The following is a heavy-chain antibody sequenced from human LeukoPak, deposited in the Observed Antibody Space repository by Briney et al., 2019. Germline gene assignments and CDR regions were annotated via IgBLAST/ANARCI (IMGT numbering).Heavy chain of an antibody. Sequence: SETLSLTCTVSGASVSSGSYSWNWIRQPPGKGLEWIAYIYYTGSTNYNPSLKSRLTVSLDMSKNHFSLKLTSVTAADTAVYYCVRHDPIGNSQPLGVWGQGTMVTVSS. D-gene: IGHD4-23*01. CDR3: VRHDPIGNSQPLGV. CDR2: IYYTGST. CDR1: GASVSSGSYS. V-gene: IGHV4-61*03. J-gene: IGHJ3*01.